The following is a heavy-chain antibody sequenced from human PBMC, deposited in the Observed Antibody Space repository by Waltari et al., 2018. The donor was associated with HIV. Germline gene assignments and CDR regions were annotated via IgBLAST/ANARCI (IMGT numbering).Heavy chain of an antibody. CDR1: GFPFSGSW. D-gene: IGHD1-7*01. Sequence: EVQLVESGGGLVQPGGSLRLTCAASGFPFSGSWMTWVRQAPGKGLEWVATIKEDRSEKYYVDSVKGRFTISRDSAENSLYLQMSSLRAEDTSVYYCARFTFTATMDDWGQGTLVTVSS. J-gene: IGHJ4*02. V-gene: IGHV3-7*01. CDR3: ARFTFTATMDD. CDR2: IKEDRSEK.